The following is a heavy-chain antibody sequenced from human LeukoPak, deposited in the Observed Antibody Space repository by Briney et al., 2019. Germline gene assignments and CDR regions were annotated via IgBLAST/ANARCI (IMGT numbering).Heavy chain of an antibody. CDR2: FKPGGTT. CDR3: AIDDYYDRSGPSGADYFDY. V-gene: IGHV3-15*01. Sequence: GGSLRLSCAASGSTFSSYSMNWVRQAPGKGLEWVGRFKPGGTTDFAEPVKGRFSISKDESKNTLYLQMNSLKTEDTAMYYCAIDDYYDRSGPSGADYFDYWGQGTLVTVSS. D-gene: IGHD3-22*01. J-gene: IGHJ4*02. CDR1: GSTFSSYS.